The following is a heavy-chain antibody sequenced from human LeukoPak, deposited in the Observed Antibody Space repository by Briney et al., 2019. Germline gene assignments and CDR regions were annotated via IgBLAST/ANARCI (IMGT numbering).Heavy chain of an antibody. V-gene: IGHV4-61*02. CDR3: ARDRGTTFDY. J-gene: IGHJ4*02. Sequence: SQTLSLTCTVSGGSISSGSYYWSWIRQPAGKGLEWIGRIYTSGSTNCNPSLKTRVTMSVDTSKNQFSLRLSSVTAADTAVYYCARDRGTTFDYWGQGTLVTVSS. CDR2: IYTSGST. D-gene: IGHD1-14*01. CDR1: GGSISSGSYY.